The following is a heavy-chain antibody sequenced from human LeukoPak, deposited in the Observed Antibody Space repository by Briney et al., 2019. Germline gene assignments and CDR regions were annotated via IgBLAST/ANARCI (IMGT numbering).Heavy chain of an antibody. Sequence: ASVKVSCKTSGYTFTNFDINWVRQATGQGLEWLGWMNPYTGKTGYAQKFQGRVTMTRNTSISTAYMELSSLRSEDTAVYYCASWAYGDVPFDYWGQGTLVTVSS. J-gene: IGHJ4*02. V-gene: IGHV1-8*02. CDR3: ASWAYGDVPFDY. D-gene: IGHD4-17*01. CDR1: GYTFTNFD. CDR2: MNPYTGKT.